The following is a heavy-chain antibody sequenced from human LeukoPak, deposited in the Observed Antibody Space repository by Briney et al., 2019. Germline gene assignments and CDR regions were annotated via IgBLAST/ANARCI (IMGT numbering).Heavy chain of an antibody. CDR3: ARGLVDYGSGSYYNIDY. D-gene: IGHD3-10*01. V-gene: IGHV4-34*01. CDR1: GFTFGDYA. CDR2: INHSGST. J-gene: IGHJ4*02. Sequence: GSLRLSCTASGFTFGDYAMSWVRQPPGKGLEWIGEINHSGSTNYNPSLKSRVTISVDTSKNQFSLKLSSVTAADTAVYYCARGLVDYGSGSYYNIDYWGQGTLVTVSS.